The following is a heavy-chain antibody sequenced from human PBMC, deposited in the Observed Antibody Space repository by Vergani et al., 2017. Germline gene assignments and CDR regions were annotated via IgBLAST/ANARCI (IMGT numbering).Heavy chain of an antibody. CDR1: GFTFGSYS. V-gene: IGHV3-21*01. J-gene: IGHJ1*01. CDR2: ISSSSSYR. D-gene: IGHD2-2*01. CDR3: ASVVPGDQLATQYFQH. Sequence: EVQLVESGGGLVKPGGSLRLSCVASGFTFGSYSMNWVRQAPGKGLEWVSFISSSSSYRYYADSVKGRVTISRDNGEYSLLLQMNSLRPEDTAVYYCASVVPGDQLATQYFQHWGQGTLVTVSS.